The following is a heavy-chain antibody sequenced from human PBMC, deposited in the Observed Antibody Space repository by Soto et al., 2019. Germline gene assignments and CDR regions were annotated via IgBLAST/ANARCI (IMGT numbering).Heavy chain of an antibody. D-gene: IGHD5-12*01. V-gene: IGHV1-24*01. CDR2: FDPEDGET. CDR3: ATDAGDGYKREFDY. CDR1: GYTLTELS. Sequence: GASVKVSCKVSGYTLTELSMHWVRQAPGKGLEWMGGFDPEDGETIYAQKFQGRVTMTEDTSTDTAYMELSSLRSEDTAVYYCATDAGDGYKREFDYWGQGTLVTVSS. J-gene: IGHJ4*02.